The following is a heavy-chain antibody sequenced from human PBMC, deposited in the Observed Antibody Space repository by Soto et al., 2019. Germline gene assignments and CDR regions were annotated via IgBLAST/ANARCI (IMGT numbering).Heavy chain of an antibody. D-gene: IGHD3-16*01. CDR1: GYTFTSYA. CDR3: ARTVFTPWGREGYYYYGMDV. Sequence: QVQLVQSGAEVKKPGASVKVSCKASGYTFTSYAMHWVRQAPGQRLEWMGWINAGNGNTKYSQKFQGRVTITRDTSASTAYMELSSLRSEDTAVYYCARTVFTPWGREGYYYYGMDVWGQGTTVTVSS. CDR2: INAGNGNT. V-gene: IGHV1-3*01. J-gene: IGHJ6*02.